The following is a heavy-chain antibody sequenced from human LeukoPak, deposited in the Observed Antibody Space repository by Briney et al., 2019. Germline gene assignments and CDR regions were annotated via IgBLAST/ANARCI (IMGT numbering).Heavy chain of an antibody. J-gene: IGHJ4*02. CDR1: GYTFTDYY. CDR3: ARLLFHTTGWYYFDY. CDR2: ISAYNGNT. V-gene: IGHV1-18*04. Sequence: ASVTVSCKASGYTFTDYYMHWVRQAPGQGLEWMGWISAYNGNTNYAQKLQGRVTMTTNTSTSTAYMELRSLRSDDTAVYYCARLLFHTTGWYYFDYWGQGTLVTVSS. D-gene: IGHD6-19*01.